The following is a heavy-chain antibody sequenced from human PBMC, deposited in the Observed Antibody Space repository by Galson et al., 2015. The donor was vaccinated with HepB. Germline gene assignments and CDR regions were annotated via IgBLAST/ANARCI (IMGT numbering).Heavy chain of an antibody. Sequence: SLRLSCAASGSTFSGSAMHWVRQASGKGLEWVGRIRSKANSYATAYAASVKGRFTISRDDSKNTAYLQMNSLKTEDTAVYYCTRRGYCTGGVCYGLLDFDYWGQGTLVTVSS. CDR1: GSTFSGSA. J-gene: IGHJ4*02. V-gene: IGHV3-73*01. CDR2: IRSKANSYAT. D-gene: IGHD2-8*02. CDR3: TRRGYCTGGVCYGLLDFDY.